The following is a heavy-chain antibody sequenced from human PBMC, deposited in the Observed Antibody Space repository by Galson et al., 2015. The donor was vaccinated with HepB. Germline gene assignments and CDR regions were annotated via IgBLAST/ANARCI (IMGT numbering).Heavy chain of an antibody. J-gene: IGHJ5*02. D-gene: IGHD3-16*01. CDR2: IIPIFGTP. Sequence: SVKVSCKVSGDDFNTYAISWVRQAPGQGLEWMGGIIPIFGTPNYAQKFQGRVTISADESTSTAYMELSSLRSEDTAVYYCARDGSHLYDHRFGGPSFNWFDPWGQGTPVTVSS. CDR3: ARDGSHLYDHRFGGPSFNWFDP. V-gene: IGHV1-69*13. CDR1: GDDFNTYA.